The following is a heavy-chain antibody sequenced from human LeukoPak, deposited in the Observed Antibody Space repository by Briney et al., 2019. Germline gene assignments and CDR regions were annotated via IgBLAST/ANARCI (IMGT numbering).Heavy chain of an antibody. CDR2: ITGSGGST. D-gene: IGHD1-1*01. V-gene: IGHV3-23*01. CDR3: ARDQLGAVLYFDY. Sequence: GGSLRLSCAASGFSFGNHAMIWVRQAAGKGLEWVSAITGSGGSTYYADSVKGRFTISRDNSKNTLYLQINSLRVEDTAVYYCARDQLGAVLYFDYWGQGALVTVSS. CDR1: GFSFGNHA. J-gene: IGHJ4*02.